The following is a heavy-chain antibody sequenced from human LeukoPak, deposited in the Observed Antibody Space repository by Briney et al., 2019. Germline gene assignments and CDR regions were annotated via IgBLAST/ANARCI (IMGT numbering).Heavy chain of an antibody. Sequence: ASVKVSCKASGGTFSSYAINWVRQATGQGLEWMGWMNPNSGNTGYAQKFQGRVTMTRNTSISTAYMELSSLRSEDTAVYYCARVGMATIILHYYGMDVWGQGTTVTVSS. CDR3: ARVGMATIILHYYGMDV. V-gene: IGHV1-8*02. CDR2: MNPNSGNT. CDR1: GGTFSSYA. J-gene: IGHJ6*02. D-gene: IGHD5-24*01.